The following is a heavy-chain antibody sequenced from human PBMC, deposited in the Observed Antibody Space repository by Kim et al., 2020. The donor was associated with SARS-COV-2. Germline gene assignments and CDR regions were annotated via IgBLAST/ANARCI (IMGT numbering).Heavy chain of an antibody. V-gene: IGHV3-11*01. CDR3: AREGPSHIAIPLDY. CDR1: GFTFSDYY. D-gene: IGHD6-13*01. Sequence: GGSLRLSCAASGFTFSDYYMSWIRQAPGKGLEWVSYISSSSNTIYYADSVKGRFTISRDNAKNSLYLQMNSLRVEDTAVYYCAREGPSHIAIPLDYWGQGTLVTVSS. CDR2: ISSSSNTI. J-gene: IGHJ4*02.